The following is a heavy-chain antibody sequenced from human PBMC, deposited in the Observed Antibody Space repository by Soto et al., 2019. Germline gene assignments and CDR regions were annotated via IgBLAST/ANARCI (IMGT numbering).Heavy chain of an antibody. D-gene: IGHD3-22*01. J-gene: IGHJ4*02. V-gene: IGHV1-69*12. CDR1: GGTFSSYA. Sequence: QVQLVQSGAEVKKPGSSVKVSCKASGGTFSSYAISWVRQAPGQGLEWMGGIIPIFGTANYAQKFQGRVTITADESTSTXXXXXXSLXSXXTAXXYCXXSGYYDSSGYYPLGYWGQGTLVTVSS. CDR2: IIPIFGTA. CDR3: XXSGYYDSSGYYPLGY.